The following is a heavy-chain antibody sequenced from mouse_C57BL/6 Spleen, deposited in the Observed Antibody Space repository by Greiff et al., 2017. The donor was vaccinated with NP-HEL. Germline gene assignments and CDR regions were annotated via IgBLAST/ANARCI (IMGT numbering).Heavy chain of an antibody. CDR3: ARSPGGYGSSSSFDV. CDR2: INYDGSST. CDR1: GFTFSDYY. V-gene: IGHV5-16*01. J-gene: IGHJ1*03. D-gene: IGHD1-1*01. Sequence: EVKVVESEGGLVQPGSSMKLSCTASGFTFSDYYMAWVRQVPEKGLEWVANINYDGSSTYYLDSLKSRFIISRDNAKNILYLQMSSLKSEDTATYYCARSPGGYGSSSSFDVWGTGTTVTVSS.